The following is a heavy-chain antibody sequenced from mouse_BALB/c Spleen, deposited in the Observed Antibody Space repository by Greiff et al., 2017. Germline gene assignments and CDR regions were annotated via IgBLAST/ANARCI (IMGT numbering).Heavy chain of an antibody. CDR1: GYTFTSYW. J-gene: IGHJ2*01. V-gene: IGHV1S41*01. CDR3: ARSYYYGYGFDY. Sequence: DLVKPGASVKLSCKASGYTFTSYWINWIKQRPGQGLAWIGRIAPGSGSTYYNEMFKGKATLTVDTSSSTAYIQLSSLSSEDSAVYFCARSYYYGYGFDYWGQGTTLTVSS. D-gene: IGHD1-2*01. CDR2: IAPGSGST.